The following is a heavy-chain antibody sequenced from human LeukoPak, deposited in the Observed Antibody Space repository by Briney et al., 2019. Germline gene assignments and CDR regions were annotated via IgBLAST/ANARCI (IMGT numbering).Heavy chain of an antibody. Sequence: SVKVSCKASGGTFSGYAISWVRQAPGQGLEWMGRIIPILGIANYAQKFQGRVTITADKSTSTAHMELSSLRSEDTAVYYCARDPRGIAAAGTPEYWGQGTLVTVSS. J-gene: IGHJ4*02. CDR1: GGTFSGYA. CDR2: IIPILGIA. CDR3: ARDPRGIAAAGTPEY. V-gene: IGHV1-69*04. D-gene: IGHD6-13*01.